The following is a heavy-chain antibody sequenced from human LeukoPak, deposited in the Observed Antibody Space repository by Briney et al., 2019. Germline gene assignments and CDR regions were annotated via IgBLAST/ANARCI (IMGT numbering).Heavy chain of an antibody. D-gene: IGHD3-22*01. CDR3: ARDLDSSGYYYSPLDY. CDR2: INPSGGST. Sequence: ASVKVSCKASGYTFTSYYMHWVRQAPGQGLEWMGIINPSGGSTSYAQKFQGRVTMTRDMSTSTVYMELSSLRSEDTAVYYCARDLDSSGYYYSPLDYWGQGTLVTVSS. V-gene: IGHV1-46*01. J-gene: IGHJ4*02. CDR1: GYTFTSYY.